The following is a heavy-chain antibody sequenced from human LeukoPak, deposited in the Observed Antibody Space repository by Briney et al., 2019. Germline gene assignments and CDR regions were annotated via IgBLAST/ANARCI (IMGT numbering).Heavy chain of an antibody. CDR2: ISTSGNTK. V-gene: IGHV3-48*03. CDR1: GFTFNNYE. CDR3: ARDKDGYNLGFDY. D-gene: IGHD5-24*01. Sequence: GGSLRLSCAASGFTFNNYEMNWVRQAPGKGLEWISHISTSGNTKDYADSVKGRFAISRDNSKNTLYLQMNSLRAEDTAVYYCARDKDGYNLGFDYWGQGTLVTVSS. J-gene: IGHJ4*02.